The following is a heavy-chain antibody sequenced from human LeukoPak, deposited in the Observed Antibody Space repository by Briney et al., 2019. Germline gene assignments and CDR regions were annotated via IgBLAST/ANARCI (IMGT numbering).Heavy chain of an antibody. CDR2: INHSGST. CDR1: GGSFSGYY. Sequence: PSETLSLTCAVYGGSFSGYYWSWIRQPPGKGLEWIGEINHSGSTNYNPSLKSRVTISVDTSKNQFSLKLSSVTAEDTAVYYCARDLATRQRTGLYDSWGQGALVTVSS. V-gene: IGHV4-34*01. D-gene: IGHD3-16*02. J-gene: IGHJ4*02. CDR3: ARDLATRQRTGLYDS.